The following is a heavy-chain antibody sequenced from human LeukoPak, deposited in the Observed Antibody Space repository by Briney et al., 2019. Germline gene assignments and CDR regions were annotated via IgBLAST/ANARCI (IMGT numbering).Heavy chain of an antibody. J-gene: IGHJ4*02. Sequence: SETLSLTCTVSGGSISSYYWSWIRQPPGKGLEWIGYIYYSGSTNYNPSLKSRVTISVDTSKNQFSLKLSSVTAADTAVYYCVRGGGLRYFDWDLDYWGQGTLVTVSS. V-gene: IGHV4-59*01. D-gene: IGHD3-9*01. CDR2: IYYSGST. CDR1: GGSISSYY. CDR3: VRGGGLRYFDWDLDY.